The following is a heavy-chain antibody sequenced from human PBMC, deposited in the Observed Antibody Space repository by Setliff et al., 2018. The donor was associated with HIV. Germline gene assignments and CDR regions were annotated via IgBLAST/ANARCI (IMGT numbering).Heavy chain of an antibody. J-gene: IGHJ4*02. CDR1: GASIDSGDHY. Sequence: PSETLSLTCTVSGASIDSGDHYWTWIRQPPGKGLEWIGYIYYSGTTYYNSSLKSRVTISLHTSKNQFSLELTSVTAADTAVYYCATVDGTRYLDYWGQGKLVTVSS. CDR3: ATVDGTRYLDY. CDR2: IYYSGTT. D-gene: IGHD1-1*01. V-gene: IGHV4-30-4*01.